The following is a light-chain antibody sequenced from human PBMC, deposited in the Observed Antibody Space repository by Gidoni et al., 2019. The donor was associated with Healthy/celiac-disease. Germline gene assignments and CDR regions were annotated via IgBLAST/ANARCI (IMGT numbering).Light chain of an antibody. CDR1: QGISSY. V-gene: IGKV1-9*01. Sequence: DIQLTQSPSFLSASVGDRVTITCRASQGISSYLAWYQQKQGKEPKLLIYAASTLQSGVPSRCSGSGSGTEFTLTISSLQHEDYATNYCQQQNSNREVTFGQGTKVEIK. CDR3: QQQNSNREVT. CDR2: AAS. J-gene: IGKJ3*01.